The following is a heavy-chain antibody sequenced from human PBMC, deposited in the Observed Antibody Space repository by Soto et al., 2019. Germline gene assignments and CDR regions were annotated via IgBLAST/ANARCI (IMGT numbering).Heavy chain of an antibody. CDR1: VYSVANYW. Sequence: GESLKISGQGSVYSVANYWIAWVRQMPGKGLEWFGLIYPGDPDTRYSPSFQGPVTISAYESISTAYPQWSSLKASYTDMYYCERRANICDFDNLSHGSLVTVSP. D-gene: IGHD2-21*01. J-gene: IGHJ4*01. CDR3: ERRANICDFDN. CDR2: IYPGDPDT. V-gene: IGHV5-51*01.